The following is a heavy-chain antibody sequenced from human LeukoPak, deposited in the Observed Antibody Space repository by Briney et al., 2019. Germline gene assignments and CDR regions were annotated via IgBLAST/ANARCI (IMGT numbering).Heavy chain of an antibody. Sequence: PGGSLRLSCAASGFTFSSYAMSWVRQAPGKGLEWVSAISGSGGSTYYADSVKGRFTISRDNSKNTLYLQMNSLRAEDTAVYYCAKPPFGVVIMAYFDYWGQGTLVTVSS. CDR3: AKPPFGVVIMAYFDY. CDR1: GFTFSSYA. CDR2: ISGSGGST. D-gene: IGHD3-3*01. J-gene: IGHJ4*02. V-gene: IGHV3-23*01.